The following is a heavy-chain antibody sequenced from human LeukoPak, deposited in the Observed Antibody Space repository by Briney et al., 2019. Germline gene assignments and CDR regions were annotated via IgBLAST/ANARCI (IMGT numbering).Heavy chain of an antibody. Sequence: SETLSLTCAVYGGSFSGYYWSWIRQPPGKGLEWIGEINHSGSTNYNPSLKSRVTISVDTSKNQFSLKLSSVTAADTAVCYCARGRGYSYGYGYWGQGTLVTVSS. CDR1: GGSFSGYY. D-gene: IGHD5-18*01. V-gene: IGHV4-34*01. J-gene: IGHJ4*02. CDR3: ARGRGYSYGYGY. CDR2: INHSGST.